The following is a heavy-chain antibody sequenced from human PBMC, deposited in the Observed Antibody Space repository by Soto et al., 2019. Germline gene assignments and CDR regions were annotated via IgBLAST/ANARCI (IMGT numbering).Heavy chain of an antibody. CDR2: MNPNSGNT. D-gene: IGHD2-2*02. V-gene: IGHV1-8*01. Sequence: QVQLVQSGAEVKKPGASVKVSCKASGYTFTSYDINWVRQATGQGLEWMGWMNPNSGNTGYAQKFQGRVTRTRNTSISTAYVELSSLRAEGTAVYYCARSQYTSHHWYYDLWGRGTLDTVST. CDR3: ARSQYTSHHWYYDL. CDR1: GYTFTSYD. J-gene: IGHJ2*01.